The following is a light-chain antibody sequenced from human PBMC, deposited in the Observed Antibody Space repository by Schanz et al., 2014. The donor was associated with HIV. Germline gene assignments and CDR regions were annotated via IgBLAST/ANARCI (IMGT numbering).Light chain of an antibody. V-gene: IGLV2-23*02. CDR3: PSYTSTATFV. CDR1: SNDVGTTDR. Sequence: QSALAQPASVSGSPGQSITISCTGTSNDVGTTDRVSWYQQHPDKAPKLMIYEVSERPPGFSSRFSGSNSANTASLTISGPQADDEADFYSPSYTSTATFVFGTGTKLTVL. CDR2: EVS. J-gene: IGLJ1*01.